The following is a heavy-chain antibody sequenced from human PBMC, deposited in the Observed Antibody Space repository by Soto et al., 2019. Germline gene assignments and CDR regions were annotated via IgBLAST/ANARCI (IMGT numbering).Heavy chain of an antibody. Sequence: LSLTCTVSGGSISSGGYYWSWIRQHPGKGLEWIGYIYYSGSTYYNPSLKSRVTISVDTSKNQFSLKLSSVTAADTAVYYCARDRMITFGGVIAYGMDVWGQGTTVTVSS. CDR2: IYYSGST. CDR1: GGSISSGGYY. J-gene: IGHJ6*02. CDR3: ARDRMITFGGVIAYGMDV. V-gene: IGHV4-31*03. D-gene: IGHD3-16*02.